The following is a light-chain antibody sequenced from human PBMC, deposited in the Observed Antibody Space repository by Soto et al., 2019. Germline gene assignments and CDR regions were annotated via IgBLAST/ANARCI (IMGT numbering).Light chain of an antibody. Sequence: QSVLTQPPSASGSPGQSVTISCTGTSSDVGAYSYVSWYQQHPGKAPKLMISEVIKRPSGVPDRFSGSKSGNTASLTVSGLQPEDEADYYCSSYAGSNNLIFGGGTQLTVL. CDR2: EVI. CDR1: SSDVGAYSY. V-gene: IGLV2-8*01. CDR3: SSYAGSNNLI. J-gene: IGLJ2*01.